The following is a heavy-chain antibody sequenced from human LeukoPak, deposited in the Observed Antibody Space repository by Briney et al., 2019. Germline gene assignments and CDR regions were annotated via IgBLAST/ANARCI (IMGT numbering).Heavy chain of an antibody. CDR3: ATGTMVRGVIHY. Sequence: ASVKVSCKVSGYTLTELSMHWVRQAPGKGLEWMGGFDPEDGETIYAQKFQSRVTMTEDTSTDTAYMELSSLRSEDTAVYYCATGTMVRGVIHYWGQGTLVTVSS. CDR2: FDPEDGET. V-gene: IGHV1-24*01. CDR1: GYTLTELS. D-gene: IGHD3-10*01. J-gene: IGHJ4*02.